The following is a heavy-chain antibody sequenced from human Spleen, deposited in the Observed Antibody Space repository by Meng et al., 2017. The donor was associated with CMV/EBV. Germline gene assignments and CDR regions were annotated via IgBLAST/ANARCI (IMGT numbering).Heavy chain of an antibody. Sequence: SLKISCAASGFTFDNYAMHWVRQAPGKGLEWVSSISWNSGNMGYADSVKGRFTISRDNAKKSVYLQMNSLRPEDTAVYYCARGPSSGYYYSLGYWGQGTLVTVSS. CDR3: ARGPSSGYYYSLGY. D-gene: IGHD3-22*01. CDR2: ISWNSGNM. J-gene: IGHJ4*02. CDR1: GFTFDNYA. V-gene: IGHV3-9*01.